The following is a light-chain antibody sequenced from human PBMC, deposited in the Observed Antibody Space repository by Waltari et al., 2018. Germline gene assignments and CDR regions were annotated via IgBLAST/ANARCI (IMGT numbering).Light chain of an antibody. J-gene: IGLJ2*01. CDR3: CSYAGVYTMA. V-gene: IGLV2-11*01. Sequence: QSALTQPRSVSGSPGQSVTISCTGTSSDVGGYKYVSCHQQHPGKPPKLIIFDVSERPSGVPDRFPGAKSGHTASLTISVLQAEDEADYYCCSYAGVYTMAVGGGTKLTVL. CDR2: DVS. CDR1: SSDVGGYKY.